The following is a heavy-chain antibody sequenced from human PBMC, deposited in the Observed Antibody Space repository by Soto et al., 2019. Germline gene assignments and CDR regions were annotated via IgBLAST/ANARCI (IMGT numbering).Heavy chain of an antibody. J-gene: IGHJ2*01. CDR1: GFTFSDYY. CDR2: ISSSSSYT. D-gene: IGHD6-13*01. Sequence: QVQLVESGGGLVKPGGSLRLSCAASGFTFSDYYMSWIRQAPGKGLEWVSYISSSSSYTNYADSVKGRFTISRDNAKNSLYLQMNSLRAEDTAGYYCARQKQYGYFDLWGRGTLSLSPQ. CDR3: ARQKQYGYFDL. V-gene: IGHV3-11*05.